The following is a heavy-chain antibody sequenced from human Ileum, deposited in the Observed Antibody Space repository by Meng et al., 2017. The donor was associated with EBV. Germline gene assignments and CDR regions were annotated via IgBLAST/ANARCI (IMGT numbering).Heavy chain of an antibody. V-gene: IGHV4-4*02. D-gene: IGHD2-8*01. CDR2: IYHSGST. Sequence: VHLRGSGPGLGKLSGTLSLTCGVSGDSMTNNNWWTWVRQPPGKGLEWIGEIYHSGSTNYNPSLQSRATISVDMSKKQFSLKLRSVTAADTAVYYCARTGVGLAFDYWGLGTLVTVSS. CDR1: GDSMTNNNW. J-gene: IGHJ4*02. CDR3: ARTGVGLAFDY.